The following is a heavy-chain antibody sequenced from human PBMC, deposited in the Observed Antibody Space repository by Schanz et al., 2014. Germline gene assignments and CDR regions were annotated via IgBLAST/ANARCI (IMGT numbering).Heavy chain of an antibody. CDR1: EFSFSSFG. Sequence: DVQLVDSGGGLVQPGGSLRLSCAASEFSFSSFGMNWVRQAPGKGLEWVSYISSSGSYTNYADSVKGRFTISRDNAKNSLYLQMNSLRAEDTAVYFCARLDSSSWYPRYWGQGTLVTVSS. V-gene: IGHV3-48*01. D-gene: IGHD6-13*01. CDR2: ISSSGSYT. CDR3: ARLDSSSWYPRY. J-gene: IGHJ4*02.